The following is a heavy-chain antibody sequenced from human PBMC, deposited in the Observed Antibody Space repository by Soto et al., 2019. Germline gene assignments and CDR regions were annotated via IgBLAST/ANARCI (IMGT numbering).Heavy chain of an antibody. CDR2: IYYSGNT. D-gene: IGHD3-22*01. CDR3: TRERQRRSSGLDAFDI. Sequence: QVQLQESGPGLVKPSQTLSLTCTVSGGSISSGGYYWTWIRQHPGKGLEWIGYIYYSGNTKYNSSLKSRVTISVDTSKNQFSLKLNSVTAADTAVYYCTRERQRRSSGLDAFDIWGQGTMVTFSS. CDR1: GGSISSGGYY. V-gene: IGHV4-31*03. J-gene: IGHJ3*02.